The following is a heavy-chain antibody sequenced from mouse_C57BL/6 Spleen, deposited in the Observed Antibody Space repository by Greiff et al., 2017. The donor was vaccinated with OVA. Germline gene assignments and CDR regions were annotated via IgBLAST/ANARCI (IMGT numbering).Heavy chain of an antibody. CDR3: ARNYDYDRGARDY. J-gene: IGHJ4*01. Sequence: QVQLQQPGAELVKPGASVKLSCKASGYTFTSYWMHWVKQRPGQGLEWIGMIHPNSGSTNYNEKFKSKATLTVDKSSSTAYMQLSSLTSEDSAVDYCARNYDYDRGARDYWGQGTSGTVSS. CDR1: GYTFTSYW. V-gene: IGHV1-64*01. D-gene: IGHD2-4*01. CDR2: IHPNSGST.